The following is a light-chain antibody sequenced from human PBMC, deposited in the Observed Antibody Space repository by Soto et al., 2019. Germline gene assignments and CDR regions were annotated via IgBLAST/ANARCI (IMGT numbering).Light chain of an antibody. CDR1: QSVRTY. J-gene: IGKJ4*01. CDR2: NAS. V-gene: IGKV3-11*01. Sequence: EIVLTQSPATLSLFPGERATLSCRASQSVRTYLAWYQQKPGQAPRLLISNASNRATGIPARFSGSGSGTDFTLTISSLEAEDFAVYYCHQQSNWPRTFGGGTKVEIK. CDR3: HQQSNWPRT.